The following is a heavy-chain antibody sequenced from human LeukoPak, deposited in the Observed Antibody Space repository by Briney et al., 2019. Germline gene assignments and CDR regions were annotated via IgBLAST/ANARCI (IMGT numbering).Heavy chain of an antibody. V-gene: IGHV3-9*01. Sequence: PGGSLRLSCAASGFTFDDYAMHWVRQAPGKGLEWVSGISWNSGSIGYADSVKGRFTISRDNAKNSLYLQMNSLRAEDTAVYYCARALGQLGAPGDVWGKGTTVTVSS. D-gene: IGHD6-6*01. J-gene: IGHJ6*04. CDR1: GFTFDDYA. CDR3: ARALGQLGAPGDV. CDR2: ISWNSGSI.